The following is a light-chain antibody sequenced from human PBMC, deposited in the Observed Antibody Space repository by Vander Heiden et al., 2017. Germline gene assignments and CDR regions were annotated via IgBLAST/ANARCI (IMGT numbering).Light chain of an antibody. CDR2: YDT. Sequence: SYVLSQPPSVSVAPRKTATINRGGNNLERQPVHRYQQKPGQAPVLVIYYDTDRPSGIPERISGSNSGNTATLTISRVGVGDEADYYCQVWDSSSDQGVFGGGTKLTVL. CDR1: NLERQP. V-gene: IGLV3-21*04. J-gene: IGLJ2*01. CDR3: QVWDSSSDQGV.